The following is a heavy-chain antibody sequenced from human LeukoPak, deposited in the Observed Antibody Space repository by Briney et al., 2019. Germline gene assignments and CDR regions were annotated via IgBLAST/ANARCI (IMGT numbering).Heavy chain of an antibody. J-gene: IGHJ3*02. CDR1: GFTFSSYG. CDR2: ISYDGSNK. Sequence: GGSLRLSCAASGFTFSSYGMHWVRQAPGKGLEWVAVISYDGSNKYYADSVKGRFTISRDNSKNTLYLQMNSLRAEDTAVYYCAKVSGPGVVVVAATDAFDIWGQGTMVTVSS. CDR3: AKVSGPGVVVVAATDAFDI. D-gene: IGHD2-15*01. V-gene: IGHV3-30*18.